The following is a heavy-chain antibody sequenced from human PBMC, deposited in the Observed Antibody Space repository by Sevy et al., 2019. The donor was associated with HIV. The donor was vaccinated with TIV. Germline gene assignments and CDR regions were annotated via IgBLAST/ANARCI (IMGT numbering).Heavy chain of an antibody. V-gene: IGHV3-7*01. CDR3: ARDPDILSGYPSHYFDY. Sequence: GGSLRLSCAASGFSFSKYWMSWVRQAPGKGLEWVANIKEDGSQKNYLESVKGRFTISRDNAKNLLYLQMNNLRADDTAVYYCARDPDILSGYPSHYFDYWSQGILVTVSS. J-gene: IGHJ4*02. D-gene: IGHD3-9*01. CDR1: GFSFSKYW. CDR2: IKEDGSQK.